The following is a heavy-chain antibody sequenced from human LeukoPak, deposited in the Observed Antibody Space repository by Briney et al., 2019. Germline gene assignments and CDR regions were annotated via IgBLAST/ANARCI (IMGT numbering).Heavy chain of an antibody. CDR2: MNPNSGNT. V-gene: IGHV1-8*01. CDR3: ARGSVTVTTSVFDY. Sequence: ASVKVSCKASGYTFTSYDINWVRQATGQGLEWMGWMNPNSGNTGYAQKFQGRVTMTRNTSISTAYMELSSLRSEDTAVYYCARGSVTVTTSVFDYWGQGTLVTVSS. CDR1: GYTFTSYD. J-gene: IGHJ4*02. D-gene: IGHD4-11*01.